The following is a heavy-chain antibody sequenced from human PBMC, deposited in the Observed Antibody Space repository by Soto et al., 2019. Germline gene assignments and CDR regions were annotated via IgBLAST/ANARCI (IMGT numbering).Heavy chain of an antibody. V-gene: IGHV1-58*01. CDR3: AALAGDDGDHYYYGRDV. CDR2: IVVGSGNT. J-gene: IGHJ6*04. CDR1: GFTFTSSA. D-gene: IGHD3-10*01. Sequence: ASVKVSCKASGFTFTSSAVQWVRQARGQRLEWIGWIVVGSGNTNYAQKFQERVTITRDMSTSTAYMELSSLRSEDTAVYYCAALAGDDGDHYYYGRDVWGKGPRVTVPS.